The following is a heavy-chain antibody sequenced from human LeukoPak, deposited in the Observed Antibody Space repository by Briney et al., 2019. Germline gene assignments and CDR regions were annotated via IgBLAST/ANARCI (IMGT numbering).Heavy chain of an antibody. Sequence: ASVKVSCKASGVTFSSYAISWVRQAPGQGLGWMGGIIPIFGTANYAQKFQGRVTITADESTSTAYMELSSLRSEDTAVYYCARARDTAMVTEDYWGQGTLVTVSS. CDR2: IIPIFGTA. CDR1: GVTFSSYA. CDR3: ARARDTAMVTEDY. D-gene: IGHD5-18*01. V-gene: IGHV1-69*13. J-gene: IGHJ4*02.